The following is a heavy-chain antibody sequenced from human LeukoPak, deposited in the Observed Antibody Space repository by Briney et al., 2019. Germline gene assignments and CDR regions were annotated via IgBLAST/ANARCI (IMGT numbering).Heavy chain of an antibody. D-gene: IGHD6-13*01. J-gene: IGHJ6*02. CDR3: ARDQIAAAGTYYYGMDV. V-gene: IGHV4-34*01. CDR1: GGSFSGYY. Sequence: PSETLSLTCAVYGGSFSGYYWSWIRQPPGKGLEWIGEINHSGSTNYNPSLKSRVTISVDTSKNQFSLKLSSVTAADTAVYYCARDQIAAAGTYYYGMDVWGQGTTVTVSS. CDR2: INHSGST.